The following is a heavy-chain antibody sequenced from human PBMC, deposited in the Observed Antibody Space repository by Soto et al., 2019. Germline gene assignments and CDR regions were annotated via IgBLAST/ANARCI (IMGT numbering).Heavy chain of an antibody. CDR2: ISSNGGST. J-gene: IGHJ6*02. CDR1: GFTFGSYA. CDR3: ARSTGTTYYYYGMHV. Sequence: PGGSLRLSCAASGFTFGSYAMHWVRQAPGKGLEYVSAISSNGGSTYYADSVKGRFTISRDNSKNTLYLQMGSLRAEDMAVYYCARSTGTTYYYYGMHVCGQGTTVTVSS. D-gene: IGHD4-17*01. V-gene: IGHV3-64*02.